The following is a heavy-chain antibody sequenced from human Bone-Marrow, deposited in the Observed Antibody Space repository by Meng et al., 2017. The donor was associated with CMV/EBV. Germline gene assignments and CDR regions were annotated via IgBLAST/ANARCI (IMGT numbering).Heavy chain of an antibody. CDR1: GGSFSGYY. J-gene: IGHJ3*02. V-gene: IGHV4-34*01. CDR2: INHSGST. Sequence: SETLSLTCAGDGGSFSGYYWSWIRQPPGKGLEWIGEINHSGSTNYNPSLKSRVTISVDTSKNQFSLKLSSVTAADTAVYYCARDRTGYSSSTDAFDIWGQGTMVTVSS. CDR3: ARDRTGYSSSTDAFDI. D-gene: IGHD6-13*01.